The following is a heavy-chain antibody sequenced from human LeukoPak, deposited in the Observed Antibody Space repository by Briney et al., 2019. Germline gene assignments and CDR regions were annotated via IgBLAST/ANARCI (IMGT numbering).Heavy chain of an antibody. CDR3: ASGYSYGYLVYYYYYGMDV. J-gene: IGHJ6*02. Sequence: PSQTLSLTCTVSGGSISSGDYYWSWIRQPPGEGLEWIGYIYYSGSTYYNPSFKSRVTISVDTSKNQFSLKLSSVTAADTAVYYCASGYSYGYLVYYYYYGMDVWGQGTTVTVSS. CDR1: GGSISSGDYY. D-gene: IGHD5-18*01. V-gene: IGHV4-30-4*01. CDR2: IYYSGST.